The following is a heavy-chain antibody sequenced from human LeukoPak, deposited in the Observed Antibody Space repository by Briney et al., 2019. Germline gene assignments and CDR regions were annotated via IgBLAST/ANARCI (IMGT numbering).Heavy chain of an antibody. D-gene: IGHD3-22*01. J-gene: IGHJ3*02. CDR2: INHSGST. Sequence: SETLSLTCAVDGGSFSGYYWSWIRQPPGKGLEWIGEINHSGSTNYNPSLKSRVTISVDTSKNQFSLKLSSVTAADTAVYYCARGQDYYDSSGYSFDIWGQGTMVTVSS. V-gene: IGHV4-34*01. CDR3: ARGQDYYDSSGYSFDI. CDR1: GGSFSGYY.